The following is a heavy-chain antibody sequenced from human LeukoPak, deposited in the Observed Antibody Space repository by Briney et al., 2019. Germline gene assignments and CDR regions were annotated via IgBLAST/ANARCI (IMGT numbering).Heavy chain of an antibody. CDR2: IYASGSI. D-gene: IGHD2-15*01. Sequence: SETLSLTCSVSGGSITNFFWTWIRQPAGKGLEYIGRIYASGSIDYNPSLKGRVTMSVDTSNNQFSLNLTSVTAADTALYFCARSARFNHFYMDVWGKGTSVTVSS. CDR1: GGSITNFF. CDR3: ARSARFNHFYMDV. J-gene: IGHJ6*03. V-gene: IGHV4-4*07.